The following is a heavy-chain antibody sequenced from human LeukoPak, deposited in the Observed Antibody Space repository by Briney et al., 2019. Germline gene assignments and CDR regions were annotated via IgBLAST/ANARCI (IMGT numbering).Heavy chain of an antibody. CDR3: ARSIGSGWSPYYYYYMDV. Sequence: PSETLSLTCTVSGGSISSSSYYWGWIRQPPGKGLEWIGSIYYSGSTYYNPSLKSRVTISVDTSKNQFSLKLSSVTAADTAVYYCARSIGSGWSPYYYYYMDVWGKGTTVTISS. D-gene: IGHD6-19*01. J-gene: IGHJ6*03. CDR1: GGSISSSSYY. V-gene: IGHV4-39*01. CDR2: IYYSGST.